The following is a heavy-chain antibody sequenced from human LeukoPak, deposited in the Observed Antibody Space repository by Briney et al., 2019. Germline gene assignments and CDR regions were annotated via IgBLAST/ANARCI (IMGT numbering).Heavy chain of an antibody. CDR3: ARLVPINSSSWYYFDY. V-gene: IGHV4-59*01. CDR2: IYYSGNT. D-gene: IGHD6-13*01. Sequence: SETLSLTCTVSGGSINSYYRSWIRQPPGKGLEWIGYIYYSGNTNYNPSLKSRVTISVDTSKNQFSLKLSSVTAADTAVYYCARLVPINSSSWYYFDYWGQGTLVTVSS. J-gene: IGHJ4*02. CDR1: GGSINSYY.